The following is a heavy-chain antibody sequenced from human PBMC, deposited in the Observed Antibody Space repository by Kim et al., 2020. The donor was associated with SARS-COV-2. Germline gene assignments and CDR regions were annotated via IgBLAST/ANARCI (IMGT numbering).Heavy chain of an antibody. CDR3: ARAGQENMITFGGVIVH. Sequence: ASVKVSCKASGYTFTGYYMHWVRQAPGQGLEWMGRINPNSGGTNYAQKFQGRVTMTRDTSISTAYMELSRLRSDDTAVYYCARAGQENMITFGGVIVHWGQGTLVTVSS. J-gene: IGHJ4*02. CDR1: GYTFTGYY. V-gene: IGHV1-2*06. CDR2: INPNSGGT. D-gene: IGHD3-16*02.